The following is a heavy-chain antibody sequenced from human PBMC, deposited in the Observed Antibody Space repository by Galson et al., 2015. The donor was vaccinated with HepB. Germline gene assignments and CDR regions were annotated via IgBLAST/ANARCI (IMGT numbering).Heavy chain of an antibody. V-gene: IGHV5-51*01. CDR3: ARLGHEGYHYYGLDV. J-gene: IGHJ6*02. Sequence: QSGAEVKKPGESLKISCTASGYSFRNYWIGWVRQMPGKVLECMGIIYPGDSETRYSPSFQGQVTLSADKSTNTAYLQWSSLKASDTAMYYCARLGHEGYHYYGLDVWGRGTTVTVPS. D-gene: IGHD7-27*01. CDR1: GYSFRNYW. CDR2: IYPGDSET.